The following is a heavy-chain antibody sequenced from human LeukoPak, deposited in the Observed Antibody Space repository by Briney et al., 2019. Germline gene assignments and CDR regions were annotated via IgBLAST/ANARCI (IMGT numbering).Heavy chain of an antibody. CDR3: AKGVLAAYRYNYYYMDV. V-gene: IGHV3-30*02. D-gene: IGHD2-21*01. Sequence: GGSLRLACAASGFTFSIYDMHWVRQAPGKGLEWVAFIRYDGSNKYYADSVKGRFTISRDNSKNTLYLQMNSLRADDTAVYYCAKGVLAAYRYNYYYMDVWGKGTTVTISS. CDR1: GFTFSIYD. CDR2: IRYDGSNK. J-gene: IGHJ6*03.